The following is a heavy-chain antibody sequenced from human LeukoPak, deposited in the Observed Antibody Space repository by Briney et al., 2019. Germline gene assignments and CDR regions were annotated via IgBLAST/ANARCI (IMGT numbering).Heavy chain of an antibody. V-gene: IGHV3-23*01. Sequence: GGSLRLSCAASGFTFSSYAMTWVRQAPGKGLDWVSAISGGGGTTYYADSVKGRFTISRDNSKNTVYLQMNSLRAEDTAVYYCAKEVEYISSPGDYWGQGTLVTVSS. CDR1: GFTFSSYA. CDR2: ISGGGGTT. D-gene: IGHD6-6*01. J-gene: IGHJ4*02. CDR3: AKEVEYISSPGDY.